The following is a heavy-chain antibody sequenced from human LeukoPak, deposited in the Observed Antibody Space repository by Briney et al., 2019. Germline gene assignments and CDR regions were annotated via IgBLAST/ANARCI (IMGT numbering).Heavy chain of an antibody. V-gene: IGHV3-23*01. Sequence: GGSLRLSCAASGFIFSIYAMSWVRQAPGKGLEWVSSVTNSGGSTYYADSVKGRFAISRDNSKNTLYLQMNTLRAGDTAVYYCVQETGHNWGHLDYWGQGTLVTVSS. CDR1: GFIFSIYA. D-gene: IGHD1-1*01. CDR2: VTNSGGST. CDR3: VQETGHNWGHLDY. J-gene: IGHJ4*02.